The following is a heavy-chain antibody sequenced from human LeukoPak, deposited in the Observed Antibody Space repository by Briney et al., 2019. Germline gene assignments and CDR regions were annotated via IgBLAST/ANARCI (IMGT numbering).Heavy chain of an antibody. CDR1: GFSLSTSGVG. V-gene: IGHV2-5*02. CDR2: IYWDDDK. CDR3: ARRIIDCSGGSCYPRPGY. J-gene: IGHJ4*02. D-gene: IGHD2-15*01. Sequence: ESGPTLVNPTQTLTLTCTFSGFSLSTSGVGVGWIRQPPGKALEWLALIYWDDDKRYSPSLKSRLTITKDTSKNQVVLTMTNMDPVDTATYYCARRIIDCSGGSCYPRPGYWGQGTLVTVSS.